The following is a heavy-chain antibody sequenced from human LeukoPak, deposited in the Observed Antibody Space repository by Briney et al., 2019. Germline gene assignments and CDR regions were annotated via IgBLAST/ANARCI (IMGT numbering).Heavy chain of an antibody. V-gene: IGHV4-59*08. Sequence: GSLRLSCAAFGFTFRSYWSRIRQPPGKGLEWIGYIFHSGSTNYNPSLKSRVTMSVDTSKNQFSLRLRSVTAADTAVYYCARRIMGTTHDAFDIWGQGTLVTVSS. CDR2: IFHSGST. J-gene: IGHJ3*02. D-gene: IGHD1/OR15-1a*01. CDR3: ARRIMGTTHDAFDI. CDR1: GFTFRSY.